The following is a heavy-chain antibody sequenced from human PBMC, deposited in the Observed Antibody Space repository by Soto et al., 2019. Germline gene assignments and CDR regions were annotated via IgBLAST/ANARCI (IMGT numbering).Heavy chain of an antibody. D-gene: IGHD1-26*01. CDR3: ARARGSYLKVDAFDI. CDR1: GYTFTGYY. V-gene: IGHV1-2*04. Sequence: QVQLVQSGAEVKKPGASVKVSCKASGYTFTGYYMRWVRQAPGQGLEWMGWINPNSGGTNYAQKFQGWVTMTRDTSISTAYMELSRLRSDDTAVYYCARARGSYLKVDAFDIWGQGPMVTVSS. J-gene: IGHJ3*02. CDR2: INPNSGGT.